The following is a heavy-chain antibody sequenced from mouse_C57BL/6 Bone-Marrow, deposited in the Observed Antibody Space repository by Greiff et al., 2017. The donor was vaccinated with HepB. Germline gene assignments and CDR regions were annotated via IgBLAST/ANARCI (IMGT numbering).Heavy chain of an antibody. J-gene: IGHJ2*01. CDR2: IYPGDGDT. CDR1: GYAFSSSW. Sequence: VQLQQSGPELVKPGASVKISCKASGYAFSSSWMNWVKQRPGKGLEWIGRIYPGDGDTNYNGKFKGKATLTADKSSSTAYMQLSSLTSEDSAVYFGARDENTTRCDYWGQGTTLTVSS. D-gene: IGHD2-12*01. CDR3: ARDENTTRCDY. V-gene: IGHV1-82*01.